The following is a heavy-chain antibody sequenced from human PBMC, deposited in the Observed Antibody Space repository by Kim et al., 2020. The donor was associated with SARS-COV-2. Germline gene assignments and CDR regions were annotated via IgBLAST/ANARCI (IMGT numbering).Heavy chain of an antibody. V-gene: IGHV1-3*01. J-gene: IGHJ4*02. D-gene: IGHD5-12*01. CDR3: ARVRSGYYGGVDY. Sequence: YSQKFQGRVTITRDTCASTAYMEMSSLGSEDTAVYYCARVRSGYYGGVDYWGQGTLVTVSS.